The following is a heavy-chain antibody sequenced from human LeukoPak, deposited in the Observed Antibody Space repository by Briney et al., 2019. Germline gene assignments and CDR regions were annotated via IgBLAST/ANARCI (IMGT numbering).Heavy chain of an antibody. J-gene: IGHJ6*02. CDR2: TYCRSKWYN. CDR1: GDSVSSNRAT. Sequence: SQTLSLTCAISGDSVSSNRATWPWIRQSPSRGLEWLGGTYCRSKWYNDSAESVKSRISINPDTSKNQFSLQLSSVTPEDTAVYYCARGLLVGHPYYCVMDVWGQGTTVSVSS. D-gene: IGHD2-8*02. V-gene: IGHV6-1*01. CDR3: ARGLLVGHPYYCVMDV.